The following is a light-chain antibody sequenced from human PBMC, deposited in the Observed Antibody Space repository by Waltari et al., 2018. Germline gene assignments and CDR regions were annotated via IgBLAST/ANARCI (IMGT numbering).Light chain of an antibody. J-gene: IGKJ2*01. CDR2: DAS. Sequence: EKVMTQSPVTLSVSPGERATLSCRARQNVNNNLAWYRQKPGHAPRLLIYDASTRATDIPARFSGGGSGTEFTLSISSLQSEDFAVYYCQQYDNWPLTFGQGTKLEIK. CDR1: QNVNNN. V-gene: IGKV3-15*01. CDR3: QQYDNWPLT.